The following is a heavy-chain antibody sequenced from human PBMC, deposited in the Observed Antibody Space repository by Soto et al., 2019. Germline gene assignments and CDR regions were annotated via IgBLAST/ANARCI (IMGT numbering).Heavy chain of an antibody. CDR1: GFTFSDHY. CDR3: AIPPPDTAMVTGFLGYGMDV. V-gene: IGHV3-72*01. CDR2: TRNKANSYTT. J-gene: IGHJ6*02. D-gene: IGHD5-18*01. Sequence: EVQLVESGGGLVQPGGSLRLSCAASGFTFSDHYMDWVRQAPGKGLEWVGRTRNKANSYTTEYAASVKGRFTISRDDSKNSLYLQMNSLKTEDTAVYYCAIPPPDTAMVTGFLGYGMDVWGQGTTVTVSS.